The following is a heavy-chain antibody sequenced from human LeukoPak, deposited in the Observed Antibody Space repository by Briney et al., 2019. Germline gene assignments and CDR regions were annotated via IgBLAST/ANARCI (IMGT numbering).Heavy chain of an antibody. D-gene: IGHD4-17*01. Sequence: ASVKVSCKASGYTFTGYYMHWVRQAPGQGLEWMGWINPNSGGTNYAQKFQGRVTMTRDTSISTAYMELSRLRSDDTAVYYCARSHDHGDSYPPYDYWGQGTLVTVSS. CDR1: GYTFTGYY. CDR2: INPNSGGT. V-gene: IGHV1-2*02. CDR3: ARSHDHGDSYPPYDY. J-gene: IGHJ4*02.